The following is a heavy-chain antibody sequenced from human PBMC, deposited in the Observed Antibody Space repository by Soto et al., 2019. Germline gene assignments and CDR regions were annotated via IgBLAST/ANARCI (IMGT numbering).Heavy chain of an antibody. Sequence: GGSLRLSCAASGFTFISFGMHWVRQAPYKVLEWVAVMSYDGSKKYYADSVKGRFTISRDNSKNTLYLQMNSLRAEDTAVYYCASPRIPARRDSHWVLAFWGTGTRLTVT. CDR2: MSYDGSKK. CDR1: GFTFISFG. V-gene: IGHV3-30*03. D-gene: IGHD6-6*01. J-gene: IGHJ6*03. CDR3: ASPRIPARRDSHWVLAF.